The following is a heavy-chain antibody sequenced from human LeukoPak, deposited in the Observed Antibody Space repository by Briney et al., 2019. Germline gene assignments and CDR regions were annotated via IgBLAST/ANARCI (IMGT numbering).Heavy chain of an antibody. CDR1: GGSVRSGSNY. J-gene: IGHJ4*02. CDR2: IYYSGST. V-gene: IGHV4-61*01. D-gene: IGHD3-22*01. Sequence: SETLSLTCTVSGGSVRSGSNYWSWIRQPPGKGLEWIGYIYYSGSTYYNPSLKSRVTISVDTSKNQFSLKLSSVTAADTAVYYCARVGSGYYFDYWGQGTLVTVSS. CDR3: ARVGSGYYFDY.